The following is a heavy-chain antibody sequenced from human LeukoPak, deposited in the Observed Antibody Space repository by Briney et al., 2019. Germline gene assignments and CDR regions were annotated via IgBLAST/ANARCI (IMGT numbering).Heavy chain of an antibody. CDR1: GYTFTSYG. CDR2: ISAYNGNT. CDR3: ATPVPGYGALDV. Sequence: SSVKVSCKASGYTFTSYGISWVRQAPGQGLEWMGWISAYNGNTNYAQKLQGRVTMTTDTSTSTAYMELRSLRSDDTARYYCATPVPGYGALDVWGQGTMVTVSS. J-gene: IGHJ3*01. V-gene: IGHV1-18*01. D-gene: IGHD3-9*01.